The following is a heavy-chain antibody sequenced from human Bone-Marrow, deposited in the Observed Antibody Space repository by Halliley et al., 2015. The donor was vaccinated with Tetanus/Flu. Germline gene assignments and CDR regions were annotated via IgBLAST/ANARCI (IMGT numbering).Heavy chain of an antibody. CDR3: ARLNLPSYFDFWSGGNYYYGLDV. V-gene: IGHV4-59*08. Sequence: TLSLTCTVSGASIASYYWSWIRQPPGKGLEWIGYIYYSGSNYNPSLKSRLTMSLDTSKNQFSLNLTSVTAADSAMYYCARLNLPSYFDFWSGGNYYYGLDVWGQGTPVTVSS. J-gene: IGHJ6*02. D-gene: IGHD3-3*01. CDR2: IYYSGS. CDR1: GASIASYY.